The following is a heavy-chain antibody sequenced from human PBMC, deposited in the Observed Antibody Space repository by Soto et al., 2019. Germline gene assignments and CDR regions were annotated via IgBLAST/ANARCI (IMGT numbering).Heavy chain of an antibody. V-gene: IGHV3-7*03. CDR3: FRGGDSTGL. D-gene: IGHD3-22*01. Sequence: EGQLVGSGGGLVQPGGSLRLSCAASGFTFSNYWMNWVRQAPGKGLEWVANISPAGSAIYYVDSVKGRFTVSRDNANNSLSLQMNSLRAEDTAVYFCFRGGDSTGLWGQGTLVTVSS. J-gene: IGHJ4*02. CDR1: GFTFSNYW. CDR2: ISPAGSAI.